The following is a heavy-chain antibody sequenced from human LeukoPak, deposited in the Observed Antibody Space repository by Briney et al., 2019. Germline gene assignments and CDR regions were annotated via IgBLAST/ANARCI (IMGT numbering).Heavy chain of an antibody. D-gene: IGHD3-10*01. J-gene: IGHJ4*02. V-gene: IGHV1-2*04. Sequence: ASVKVSCKASGYTFTGYYMHWVRQAPGQGLEWMGWINPNSGGTNYAQKFQGWATMTRDTSISTAYMELSRLRSDDTAVYYCARAPYYGSGSYYDYWGQGTLVTVSS. CDR3: ARAPYYGSGSYYDY. CDR2: INPNSGGT. CDR1: GYTFTGYY.